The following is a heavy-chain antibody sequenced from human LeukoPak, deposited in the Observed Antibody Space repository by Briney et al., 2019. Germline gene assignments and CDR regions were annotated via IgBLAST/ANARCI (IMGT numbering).Heavy chain of an antibody. CDR3: ARRGVMVRGVRGFDP. J-gene: IGHJ5*02. V-gene: IGHV4-30-4*08. CDR2: IYYSGST. CDR1: GGSISSGDYY. D-gene: IGHD3-10*01. Sequence: PSQTLSLTCTVSGGSISSGDYYWSWIRQPPGKGLEWVGHIYYSGSTYYNPSLKSRVTISVDTSRTQFTLKLSSVTAADTAVYYCARRGVMVRGVRGFDPWGQGTLVTVSS.